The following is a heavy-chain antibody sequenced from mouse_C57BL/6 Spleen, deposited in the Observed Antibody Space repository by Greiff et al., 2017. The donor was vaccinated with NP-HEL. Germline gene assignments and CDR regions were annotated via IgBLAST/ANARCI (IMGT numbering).Heavy chain of an antibody. CDR2: INPNNGGT. J-gene: IGHJ1*03. D-gene: IGHD2-5*01. V-gene: IGHV1-26*01. CDR1: GYTFTDYY. Sequence: VQLQQSGPELVKPGASVKISCKASGYTFTDYYMNWVKQSHGKSLEWIGDINPNNGGTSYNQKFKGKATLTVDKSSSTAYMELRSLTSEDSAVYYCAYYSNYLEGYFDVWGTGTTVTVSS. CDR3: AYYSNYLEGYFDV.